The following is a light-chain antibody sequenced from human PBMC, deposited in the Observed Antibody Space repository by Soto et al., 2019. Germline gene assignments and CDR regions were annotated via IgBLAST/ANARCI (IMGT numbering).Light chain of an antibody. CDR2: EGS. CDR1: STDVGSYDL. V-gene: IGLV2-23*01. CDR3: CSYAGSGTYV. J-gene: IGLJ1*01. Sequence: QSVLTQPASVSGSPGQSITISCTGTSTDVGSYDLVSWYQEHPGTAPKLMIYEGSKRPSGVSNRFSGSKSGNTASLTVSGLQAEDEADYYCCSYAGSGTYVFGTGTKLTVL.